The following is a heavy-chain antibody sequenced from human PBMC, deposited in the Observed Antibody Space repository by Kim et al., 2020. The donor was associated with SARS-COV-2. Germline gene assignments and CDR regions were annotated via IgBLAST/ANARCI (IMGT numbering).Heavy chain of an antibody. Sequence: GGSLRLSCAASGFTFSSDWMHWVRQAPGKGLEWVANIKEDGSKKFYAGSVKGRFTISRDNAKNSLYLQMNSLRAEDTAVYYCGRSMDVWGQGNTVTVSS. J-gene: IGHJ6*02. CDR3: GRSMDV. V-gene: IGHV3-7*01. CDR2: IKEDGSKK. CDR1: GFTFSSDW.